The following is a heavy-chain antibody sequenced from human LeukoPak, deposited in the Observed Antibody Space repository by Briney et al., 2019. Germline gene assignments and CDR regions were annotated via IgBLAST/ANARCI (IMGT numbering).Heavy chain of an antibody. CDR2: INHSGST. V-gene: IGHV4-34*01. J-gene: IGHJ6*03. CDR1: GGSFSGFY. CDR3: ARRRYYMDV. Sequence: SETLSLTCAVYGGSFSGFYWSWIRQPPGKGLEWIGEINHSGSTNYNPSLKGRVTISADTSKNQFSLKLSSVTAADTAVYYCARRRYYMDVWGKGTTVTASS.